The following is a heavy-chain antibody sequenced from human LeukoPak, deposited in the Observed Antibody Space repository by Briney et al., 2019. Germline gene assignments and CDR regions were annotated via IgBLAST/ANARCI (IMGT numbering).Heavy chain of an antibody. V-gene: IGHV3-48*03. J-gene: IGHJ3*01. CDR2: ISSSGSTM. CDR1: GFTFSSYE. Sequence: PGGSLRLSCAASGFTFSSYEMNWVRQGPGEGLEWVSYISSSGSTMYYADSVKGRFTISRDNAKNSLYLQMNSLRAEDTALYYCARDRGSTMVRSFDVWGQGTMVTVSS. CDR3: ARDRGSTMVRSFDV. D-gene: IGHD4/OR15-4a*01.